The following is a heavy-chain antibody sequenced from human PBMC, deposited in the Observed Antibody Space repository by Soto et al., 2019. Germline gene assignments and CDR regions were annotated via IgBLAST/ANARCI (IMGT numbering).Heavy chain of an antibody. CDR2: IFPDDSDT. J-gene: IGHJ6*02. D-gene: IGHD3-16*01. V-gene: IGHV5-51*01. CDR1: GYIIKNYW. Sequence: GESLKISCKASGYIIKNYWIGWVRQMPGQGLEWMGIIFPDDSDTRYSPSFQGHVTISVDKSISTAYVQWSSLKASDSAVYYCARHGRGSRPPYTYGMDVWGQGTTVTVSS. CDR3: ARHGRGSRPPYTYGMDV.